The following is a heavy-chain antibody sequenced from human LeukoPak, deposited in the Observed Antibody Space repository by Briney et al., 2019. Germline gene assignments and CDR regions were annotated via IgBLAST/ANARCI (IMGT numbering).Heavy chain of an antibody. J-gene: IGHJ3*02. CDR2: IRYDGSSK. CDR3: ARLVVVAASADDAFDI. CDR1: GFNFNIYG. Sequence: GGSLRLSCAASGFNFNIYGMHWVRQAPGRGLEWVAFIRYDGSSKYNTDSVKGRFTVSRDNPKNTLFLQMNSLRAEDTALYYCARLVVVAASADDAFDIWGQGTMVTVSS. D-gene: IGHD2-15*01. V-gene: IGHV3-30*02.